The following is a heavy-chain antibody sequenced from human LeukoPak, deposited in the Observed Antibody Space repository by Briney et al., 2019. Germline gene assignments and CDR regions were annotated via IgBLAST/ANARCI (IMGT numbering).Heavy chain of an antibody. CDR1: GFTFSSYS. CDR3: ARAPMVDTAMVWFDY. D-gene: IGHD5-18*01. CDR2: ISSSSSYI. J-gene: IGHJ5*01. Sequence: PGGSLRLSCAASGFTFSSYSMNWVRQAPGKGLEWVSSISSSSSYIYYADSVKGRFTISRDNAKNSLYLQMNSLRAEDTAVYYCARAPMVDTAMVWFDYWGQGTLVTVSS. V-gene: IGHV3-21*01.